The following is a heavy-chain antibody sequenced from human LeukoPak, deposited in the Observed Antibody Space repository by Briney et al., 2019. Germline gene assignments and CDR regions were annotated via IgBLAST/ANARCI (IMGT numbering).Heavy chain of an antibody. J-gene: IGHJ3*02. CDR3: VRVNHESITSPDAFDI. V-gene: IGHV6-1*01. Sequence: SQTLPLTCAISGDSVSSNSAAWNWIRQSPSRGLEWLGRTYYRSKWYNDYAVSVKSRITINPDTSKNQFSLQLNSVTPEDTAVYYCVRVNHESITSPDAFDIWGQGTMVTVSS. CDR2: TYYRSKWYN. CDR1: GDSVSSNSAA. D-gene: IGHD1-14*01.